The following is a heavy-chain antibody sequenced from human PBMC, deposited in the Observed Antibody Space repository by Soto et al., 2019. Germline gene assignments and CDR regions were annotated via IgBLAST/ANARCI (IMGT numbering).Heavy chain of an antibody. CDR2: ISGSGGNT. V-gene: IGHV3-23*01. CDR3: AKDPNGDYVGAFDY. CDR1: GLTFSSYA. Sequence: EVQLLESGGGLVQPGGSLRLSCAASGLTFSSYALTWVRQAPGKGLEWVSSISGSGGNTKYADSVKGRITISRDNSKNMLFLQMNSLRAEDTAVYYCAKDPNGDYVGAFDYWGQGTLVTVSS. D-gene: IGHD4-17*01. J-gene: IGHJ4*02.